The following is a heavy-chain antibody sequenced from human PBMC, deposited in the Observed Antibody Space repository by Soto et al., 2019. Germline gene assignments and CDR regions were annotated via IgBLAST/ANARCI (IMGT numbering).Heavy chain of an antibody. D-gene: IGHD6-13*01. V-gene: IGHV4-39*01. CDR3: ATTGSSRPNSDY. CDR1: GGSISSSSYY. CDR2: IYYSGST. J-gene: IGHJ4*02. Sequence: SETLSLTCTVSGGSISSSSYYWGWIRQPPGKGLEWIGSIYYSGSTYYNPSLKSRVTISVDTSKNQFSLKLSSVTAADTAVYYCATTGSSRPNSDYWGQGTLVTVSS.